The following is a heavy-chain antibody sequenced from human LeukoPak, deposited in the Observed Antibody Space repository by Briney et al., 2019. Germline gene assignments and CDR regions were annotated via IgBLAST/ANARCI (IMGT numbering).Heavy chain of an antibody. CDR3: ARDAHFPDDVLDI. J-gene: IGHJ3*02. CDR1: GFTFSSYA. D-gene: IGHD3-3*02. CDR2: ISATDAAT. Sequence: GGSLRLSCAASGFTFSSYAMSWVRQAPGKGLEWVAAISATDAATWYADSVAGRFTISRDNSKNSLYLQINSLRVEDTAVYYCARDAHFPDDVLDIWGQGTMVTVSS. V-gene: IGHV3-23*01.